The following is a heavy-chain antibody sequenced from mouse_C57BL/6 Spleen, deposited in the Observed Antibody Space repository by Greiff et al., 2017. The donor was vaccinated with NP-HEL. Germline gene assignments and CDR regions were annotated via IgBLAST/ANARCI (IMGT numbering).Heavy chain of an antibody. V-gene: IGHV1-52*01. Sequence: QVQLQQPGAELVRPGSSVKLSCKASGYTFTSYWMHWVKQRPIQGLEWIGNIDPSDSETHYNQKFKDKATLTVDKSSSTAYMQLSSLTSEDSAVYYCAIDYDYDGGYAMDYWGQGTSVTVSS. CDR2: IDPSDSET. D-gene: IGHD2-4*01. CDR3: AIDYDYDGGYAMDY. J-gene: IGHJ4*01. CDR1: GYTFTSYW.